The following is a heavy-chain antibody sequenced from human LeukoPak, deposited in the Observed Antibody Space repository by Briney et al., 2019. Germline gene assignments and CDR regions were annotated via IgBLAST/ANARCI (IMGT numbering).Heavy chain of an antibody. Sequence: GGSLRLSCAASGFTFSSYGMHWVRQAPGKGLEWVAFIRYDGSNKYYADSVKGRFTISRDNSKNTLYLQMNSLRAEDTAVYYCAKVNGGNSHYFDYWGQGTLVTVSS. D-gene: IGHD4-23*01. J-gene: IGHJ4*02. CDR1: GFTFSSYG. V-gene: IGHV3-30*02. CDR3: AKVNGGNSHYFDY. CDR2: IRYDGSNK.